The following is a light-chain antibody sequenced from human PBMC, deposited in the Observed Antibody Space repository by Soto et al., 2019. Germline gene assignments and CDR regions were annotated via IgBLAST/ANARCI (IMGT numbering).Light chain of an antibody. J-gene: IGKJ4*01. Sequence: EIALTQSPATLSLSPGERATLSCRASQSVGTILAWYQQKPGQAPRLLIYEASNRDAGIPARFSGSGSGTDFTLAISSLEPEDFAVYYCQQRADWPLTFGGGTKVEIK. CDR2: EAS. CDR3: QQRADWPLT. V-gene: IGKV3-11*01. CDR1: QSVGTI.